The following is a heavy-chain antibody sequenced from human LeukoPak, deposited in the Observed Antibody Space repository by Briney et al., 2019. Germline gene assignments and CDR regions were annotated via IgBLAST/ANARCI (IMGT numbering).Heavy chain of an antibody. D-gene: IGHD2-21*02. Sequence: SETLSLTCTVSGGSISSSLYHWGWIRQSPGKNLEWLGSIYYTGTTHYNPSLKSRVTISVDTSKNQFSLKLSSVTAADTAVYYCARQGDSGQYYYYMDVWGKGTTVTISS. CDR3: ARQGDSGQYYYYMDV. CDR1: GGSISSSLYH. V-gene: IGHV4-39*01. J-gene: IGHJ6*03. CDR2: IYYTGTT.